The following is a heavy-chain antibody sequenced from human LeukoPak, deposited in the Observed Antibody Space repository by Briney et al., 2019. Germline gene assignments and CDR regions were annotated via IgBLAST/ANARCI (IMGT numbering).Heavy chain of an antibody. CDR3: ASEVLRFLEWYPPVY. V-gene: IGHV3-9*01. Sequence: GRSLRLSCAASGFTFDDYAMHWVRQAPGKGLEWVSGISWNGGSIGYADSVKGRFTISRDNAKNSLYLQMNSLRAEDTAVYYCASEVLRFLEWYPPVYWGQGTLVTVSS. CDR1: GFTFDDYA. J-gene: IGHJ4*02. D-gene: IGHD3-3*01. CDR2: ISWNGGSI.